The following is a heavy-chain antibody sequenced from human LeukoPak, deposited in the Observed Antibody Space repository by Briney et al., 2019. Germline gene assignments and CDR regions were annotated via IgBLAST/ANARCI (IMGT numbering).Heavy chain of an antibody. CDR1: GFTFSSYW. V-gene: IGHV3-7*01. Sequence: GGVLRLSCAATGFTFSSYWMSWVRQAPGKGLEWVANIKQDGSEKYYVDSVKGRFTISRDNAKNSLYLQMNSLRAEDTAVYYCARDRQLLWFGELLHYFDYWGQGTLFTVSS. CDR3: ARDRQLLWFGELLHYFDY. CDR2: IKQDGSEK. D-gene: IGHD3-10*01. J-gene: IGHJ4*02.